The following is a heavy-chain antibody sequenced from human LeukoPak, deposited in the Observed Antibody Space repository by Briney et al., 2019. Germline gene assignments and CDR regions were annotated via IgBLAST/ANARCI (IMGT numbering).Heavy chain of an antibody. V-gene: IGHV1-3*01. CDR1: GYTFTSYA. J-gene: IGHJ5*02. CDR2: INAGNGNT. Sequence: ASVKVSCTASGYTFTSYAMHWVRQAPGQRPEWMGWINAGNGNTKYSQKFQGRVTITRDTSASTAYMGLSSLRSEDTAVYYCARGSNSLYYGSGSYYNSWFDPWGQGTLVTVSS. D-gene: IGHD3-10*01. CDR3: ARGSNSLYYGSGSYYNSWFDP.